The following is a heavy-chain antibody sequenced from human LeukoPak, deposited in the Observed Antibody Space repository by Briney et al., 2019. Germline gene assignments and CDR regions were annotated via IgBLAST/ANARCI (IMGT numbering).Heavy chain of an antibody. Sequence: ASVTVSCKASGYTFTSYGISWGRQAPGQGLEGRGWISAYNGNTNYAQKLQGRVTMTTDTSTSTAYMELRSLRSDDTAVYYCARNVWGSYRWSYYFDYWGQGTLVTVSS. CDR2: ISAYNGNT. CDR1: GYTFTSYG. J-gene: IGHJ4*02. V-gene: IGHV1-18*01. D-gene: IGHD3-16*02. CDR3: ARNVWGSYRWSYYFDY.